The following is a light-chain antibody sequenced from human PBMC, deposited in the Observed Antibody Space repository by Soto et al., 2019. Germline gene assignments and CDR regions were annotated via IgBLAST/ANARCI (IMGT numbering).Light chain of an antibody. J-gene: IGKJ2*01. CDR3: QQSYSTPRT. Sequence: DLQMTQSPSSLSASVGDRVTITCRASQSISSYLNWYQQKPGKAPKLLIYAASSLQSWVPSRLSGSGSGTDFTLTISSLQPEYFATYYCQQSYSTPRTFGQGTKLEIK. CDR1: QSISSY. V-gene: IGKV1-39*01. CDR2: AAS.